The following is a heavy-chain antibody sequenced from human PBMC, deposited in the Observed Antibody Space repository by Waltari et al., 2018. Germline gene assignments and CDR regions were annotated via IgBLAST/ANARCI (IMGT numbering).Heavy chain of an antibody. CDR2: IYSGGTT. V-gene: IGHV3-53*01. CDR1: GVTVSTNY. D-gene: IGHD2-21*02. J-gene: IGHJ4*02. Sequence: EVQLVESGGGLIQPGGSVRLSCVASGVTVSTNYMTWLRQAPGKGLELVSLIYSGGTTYYADSVRGRFTISRDGSKNTVYLQMNSLRAEDTAVYFCARNQVETALGYWGQGTLVTVSS. CDR3: ARNQVETALGY.